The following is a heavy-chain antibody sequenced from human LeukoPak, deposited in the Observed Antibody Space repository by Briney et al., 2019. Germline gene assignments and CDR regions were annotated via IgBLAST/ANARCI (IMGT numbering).Heavy chain of an antibody. V-gene: IGHV4-30-4*02. D-gene: IGHD3-9*01. CDR1: GGSISSGDYY. J-gene: IGHJ4*02. CDR2: IYYSGST. Sequence: SETLSLTCTVSGGSISSGDYYWSWIRQPPGKGLEWIGYIYYSGSTYYNPSLKSRVTISVDTSKNQFSLKLSSVTAADTAVYYCAATDILTGYYPTNFDYWGQGTLVTVSS. CDR3: AATDILTGYYPTNFDY.